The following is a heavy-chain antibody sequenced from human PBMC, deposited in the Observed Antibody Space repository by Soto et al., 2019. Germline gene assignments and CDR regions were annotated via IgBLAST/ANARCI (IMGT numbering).Heavy chain of an antibody. CDR3: ARDYPGYYDFWSGYIDY. V-gene: IGHV3-33*01. J-gene: IGHJ4*02. Sequence: PGGSLRLSCAASGFTFSSYGMHWVRQAPGKGLEWVAVIWYDGSNKYYADSVKGRFTISRDNSKNTLYLQMNSLRAEDTVVYYCARDYPGYYDFWSGYIDYWGQGTLVTVSS. CDR2: IWYDGSNK. D-gene: IGHD3-3*01. CDR1: GFTFSSYG.